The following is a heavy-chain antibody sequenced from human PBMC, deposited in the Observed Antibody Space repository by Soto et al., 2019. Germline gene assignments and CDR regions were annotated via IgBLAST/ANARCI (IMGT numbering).Heavy chain of an antibody. V-gene: IGHV1-2*02. Sequence: AAAGKVPSEASLNRLTGVVLQSLRQAPGQGLESMGWIYTERGGKDYAQKFKGRVTMKRDTSISTAYMELSRLRSDDTAVYYCRGTGGAVVDYCGQGSMVT. D-gene: IGHD1-26*01. CDR1: LNRLTGVV. CDR3: RGTGGAVVDY. CDR2: IYTERGGK. J-gene: IGHJ4*02.